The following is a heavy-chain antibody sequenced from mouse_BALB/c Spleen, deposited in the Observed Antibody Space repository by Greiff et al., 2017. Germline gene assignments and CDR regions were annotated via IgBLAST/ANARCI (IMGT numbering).Heavy chain of an antibody. Sequence: EVKLQESGPELVKPGASVKISCKASGYTFTDYNMHWVKQSHGKSLEWIGYIYPYNGGTGYNQKFKSKATLTVDNSSSTAYMELRSLTSEDSAVYYCARESSPSYFDYWGQGTTLTVSS. CDR1: GYTFTDYN. V-gene: IGHV1S29*02. J-gene: IGHJ2*01. CDR3: ARESSPSYFDY. D-gene: IGHD1-1*01. CDR2: IYPYNGGT.